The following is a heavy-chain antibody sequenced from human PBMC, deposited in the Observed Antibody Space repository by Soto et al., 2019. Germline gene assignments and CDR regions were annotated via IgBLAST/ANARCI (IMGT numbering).Heavy chain of an antibody. Sequence: SLKLSCAPFGITFRIYAISWLRQAPGKGLEWVSAISGSGGSTYYADSVKGRFTISRDNSKNTLYLQMNSLRAEDMAVYYCVRGGLVPAAPWDSFDIWGQGRMVTVSS. V-gene: IGHV3-23*01. D-gene: IGHD2-2*01. CDR1: GITFRIYA. CDR2: ISGSGGST. J-gene: IGHJ3*02. CDR3: VRGGLVPAAPWDSFDI.